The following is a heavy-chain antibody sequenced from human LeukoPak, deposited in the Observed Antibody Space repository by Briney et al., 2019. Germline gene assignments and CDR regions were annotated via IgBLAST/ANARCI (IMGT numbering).Heavy chain of an antibody. CDR1: GFTFSSYS. CDR3: ARDGYCSSTSCYGYYYYMDV. J-gene: IGHJ6*03. CDR2: ISSSSSYI. Sequence: PWGSLRLSCAASGFTFSSYSINWVRQVPGKGLEWVSSISSSSSYIYYADSVKGRFTISRDNAKNSLYLQMNSLRAEDTAVYYCARDGYCSSTSCYGYYYYMDVWGKGTTVTVSS. V-gene: IGHV3-21*01. D-gene: IGHD2-2*03.